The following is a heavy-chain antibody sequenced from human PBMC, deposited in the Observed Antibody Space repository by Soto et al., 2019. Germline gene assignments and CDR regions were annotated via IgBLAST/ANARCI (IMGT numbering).Heavy chain of an antibody. CDR3: AKDREHYADSDFLRPLYNSYYGMDV. CDR2: INPNSGDT. D-gene: IGHD3-16*01. J-gene: IGHJ6*02. Sequence: ASVKVSCKATGYTFIDYYVHWVRQAPGQGLEWMGWINPNSGDTKYAQKFQGRVTMTRDTSISTAYMELSRLRSDDTAFYYCAKDREHYADSDFLRPLYNSYYGMDVWCQGPTVTVSS. V-gene: IGHV1-2*02. CDR1: GYTFIDYY.